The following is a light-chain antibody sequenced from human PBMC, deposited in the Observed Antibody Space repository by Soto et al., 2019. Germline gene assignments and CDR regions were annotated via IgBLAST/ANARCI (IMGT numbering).Light chain of an antibody. CDR1: QSLDNH. CDR3: QQYGSSQWT. Sequence: EIVLTQSPDPRLCSPGKRPTPPSRASQSLDNHLAWYQQQPGQPPTLLIFDASNRATGVPARFSGSGSGTDFTLTISRLEPEDFAVYYCQQYGSSQWTFGQGTKVDIK. V-gene: IGKV3-20*01. CDR2: DAS. J-gene: IGKJ1*01.